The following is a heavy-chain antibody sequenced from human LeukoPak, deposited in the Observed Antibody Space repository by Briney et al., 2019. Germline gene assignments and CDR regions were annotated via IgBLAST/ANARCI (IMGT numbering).Heavy chain of an antibody. V-gene: IGHV3-73*01. CDR3: TRRGATSPPFDY. D-gene: IGHD1-26*01. CDR2: IRSKANSYAT. CDR1: GFTFSGSA. J-gene: IGHJ4*02. Sequence: GGSLRLSCAASGFTFSGSAMHWVRQASGKGLEWVGRIRSKANSYATAYAASVKGRFTISRDDSKNTAYLQMNSLKTEDTAVYYCTRRGATSPPFDYWGQGTLVTVSS.